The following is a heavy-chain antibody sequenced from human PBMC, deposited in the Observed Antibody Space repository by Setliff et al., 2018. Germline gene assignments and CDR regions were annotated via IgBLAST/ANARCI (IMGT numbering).Heavy chain of an antibody. CDR2: TIPMFGTT. CDR3: VREGVDSRSSTDYRYYMDV. D-gene: IGHD3-22*01. CDR1: GGTFSSYG. J-gene: IGHJ6*03. V-gene: IGHV1-69*05. Sequence: ASVKVSCKASGGTFSSYGISWVRQAPGQELEWMGGTIPMFGTTNYARKFQGRVTIITDESTSTAYMQLSSLGSEDTAVYYCVREGVDSRSSTDYRYYMDVWGKGTTVTVSS.